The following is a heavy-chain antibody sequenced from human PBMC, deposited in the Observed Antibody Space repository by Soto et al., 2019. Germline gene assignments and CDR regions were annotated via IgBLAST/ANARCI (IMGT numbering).Heavy chain of an antibody. CDR1: GGSFSGYY. CDR3: ARGQRSDLFVDY. V-gene: IGHV4-34*01. CDR2: INPDGAT. Sequence: RSLTCAVYGGSFSGYYWDWIRQPPGKGLEWIGEINPDGATNYTPSLRGRVTISIDTSRNQFSLKLRSVTAADTAVYYCARGQRSDLFVDYWGQGALVTVSS. J-gene: IGHJ4*02. D-gene: IGHD3-10*02.